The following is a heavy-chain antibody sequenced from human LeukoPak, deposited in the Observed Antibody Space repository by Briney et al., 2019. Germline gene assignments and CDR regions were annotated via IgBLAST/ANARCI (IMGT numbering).Heavy chain of an antibody. D-gene: IGHD3-9*01. V-gene: IGHV1-46*01. CDR2: INPSGGST. J-gene: IGHJ4*02. Sequence: ASVKVSCKASGCTFTSYYMHWVRQAPGQGLEWMGIINPSGGSTSYAQKFQGRVTMTSDTSTSTVYMELSSLRSEDTAVYYCAIPEYYDILTGYYTLRYWGQGTLVTVSS. CDR1: GCTFTSYY. CDR3: AIPEYYDILTGYYTLRY.